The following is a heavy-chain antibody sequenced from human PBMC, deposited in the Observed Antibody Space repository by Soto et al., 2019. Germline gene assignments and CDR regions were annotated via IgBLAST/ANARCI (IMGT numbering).Heavy chain of an antibody. D-gene: IGHD3-22*01. CDR3: ARDSGDSSGYYYVDAFDI. CDR1: GDSVSSNSAA. Sequence: PPQTLSLTCAISGDSVSSNSAAWNWIRQSPSRGLEWLGRTYYRSKWYNDYAVSVKSRITINPDTSKNQFSLQLNSVTPEDTAVYYCARDSGDSSGYYYVDAFDIWGQGTMVTISS. CDR2: TYYRSKWYN. J-gene: IGHJ3*02. V-gene: IGHV6-1*01.